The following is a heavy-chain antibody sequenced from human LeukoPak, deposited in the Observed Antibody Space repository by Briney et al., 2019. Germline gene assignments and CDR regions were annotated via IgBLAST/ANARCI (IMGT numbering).Heavy chain of an antibody. CDR2: IRHDGTEK. Sequence: GGSLRLSCAASGFTFSWHWMRWIRQAPGKGLEWVANIRHDGTEKYYLDSVRGRFTISRDNAKNTLTLQMSSLRVDDTAVYYCTREMSTVGASDFWDQGTLVTVSS. V-gene: IGHV3-7*01. CDR3: TREMSTVGASDF. CDR1: GFTFSWHW. J-gene: IGHJ4*02. D-gene: IGHD5-24*01.